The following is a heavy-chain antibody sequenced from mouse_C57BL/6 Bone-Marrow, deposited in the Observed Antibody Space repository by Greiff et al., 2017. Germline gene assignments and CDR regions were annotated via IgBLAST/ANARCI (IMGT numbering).Heavy chain of an antibody. D-gene: IGHD1-1*01. Sequence: VQRVESGAELVRPGASVTLSCKASGYTFTDYEMHWVKQTPVHGLEWIGAIDPETGGTAYNQKFKGKAILTADKSSSTAYMELRSLTSEDSAVYYCTRSATVVAWDYFDYWGQGTTLTVSS. CDR2: IDPETGGT. CDR3: TRSATVVAWDYFDY. J-gene: IGHJ2*01. CDR1: GYTFTDYE. V-gene: IGHV1-15*01.